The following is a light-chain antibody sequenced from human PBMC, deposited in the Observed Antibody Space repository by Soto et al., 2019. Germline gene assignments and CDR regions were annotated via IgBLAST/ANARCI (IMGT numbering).Light chain of an antibody. V-gene: IGLV2-11*01. CDR1: SSDVGAYNH. CDR3: CSYAGTYWV. Sequence: QSALTQPRSVSGSPGQSVTISCTGTSSDVGAYNHVSWYQRHPGKAPKIMIYDVDKRPSGVPDHFSGSKSGNTASLTISGLQAEDEADYFCCSYAGTYWVFGGETKLTVL. J-gene: IGLJ3*02. CDR2: DVD.